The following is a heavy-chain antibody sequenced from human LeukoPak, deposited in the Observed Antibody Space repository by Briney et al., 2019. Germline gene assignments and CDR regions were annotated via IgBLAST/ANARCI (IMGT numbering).Heavy chain of an antibody. CDR2: ISYDGSNK. CDR3: ARKDGVPFNYDFWSGFPEY. CDR1: GFTFDDYA. D-gene: IGHD3-3*01. V-gene: IGHV3-30-3*01. J-gene: IGHJ4*02. Sequence: GGSLRLSCAASGFTFDDYAMHWVRQAPGKGLEWVAVISYDGSNKYYADSVKGRFTISRDNSKNTLYLQMNSLRAEDTAVYYCARKDGVPFNYDFWSGFPEYWGQGTLVTVSS.